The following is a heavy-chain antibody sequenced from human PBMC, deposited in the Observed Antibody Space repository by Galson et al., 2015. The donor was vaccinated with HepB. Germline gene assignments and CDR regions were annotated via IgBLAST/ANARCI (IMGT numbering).Heavy chain of an antibody. J-gene: IGHJ3*02. V-gene: IGHV3-30*18. CDR3: AKDSGHCVGGSCYAFDI. Sequence: SLRLSCAASGFIFSSYGIHWVRQAPGKGLEWVAAISYDGSDKYYADSVKGRFTISRDNSRNTLFLQMNSLRAEDMAVYYCAKDSGHCVGGSCYAFDIWGQGTMVTVSS. D-gene: IGHD2-15*01. CDR1: GFIFSSYG. CDR2: ISYDGSDK.